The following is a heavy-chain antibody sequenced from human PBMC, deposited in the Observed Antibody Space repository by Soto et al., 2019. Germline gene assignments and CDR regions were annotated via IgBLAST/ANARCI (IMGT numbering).Heavy chain of an antibody. J-gene: IGHJ5*02. D-gene: IGHD6-13*01. Sequence: SETLSLTWTVSGSAISSGGYYWSWIRQHPGKGLEWIGYIYYSGSTYYNPSLKSRVTISVDTSKNQFSLKLSSVTAADTAVYYCARVFSDSSSFFDPWGQGTLVTVSS. CDR1: GSAISSGGYY. CDR3: ARVFSDSSSFFDP. V-gene: IGHV4-31*02. CDR2: IYYSGST.